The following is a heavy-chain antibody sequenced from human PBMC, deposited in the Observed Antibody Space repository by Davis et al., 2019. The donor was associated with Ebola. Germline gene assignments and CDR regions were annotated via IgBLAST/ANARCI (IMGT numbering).Heavy chain of an antibody. CDR1: GFSFSSYW. V-gene: IGHV3-74*01. D-gene: IGHD3-3*01. Sequence: GESLKISCAASGFSFSSYWMHWVRQAPGKGLMWVSYINDAGTYSTYADSVKGRFTISRDNSKNTLYLQMNSLRAEDTAVYYCARVGGFLEWNSAYYYGMDVWGQGTTVTVSS. CDR2: INDAGTYS. CDR3: ARVGGFLEWNSAYYYGMDV. J-gene: IGHJ6*02.